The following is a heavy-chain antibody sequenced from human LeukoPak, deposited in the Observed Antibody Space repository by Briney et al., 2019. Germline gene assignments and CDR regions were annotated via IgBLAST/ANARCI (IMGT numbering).Heavy chain of an antibody. V-gene: IGHV3-21*01. Sequence: GGSLRLSCAASGFTFSSYGMHWVRQAPGKGLEWVSSISSSSSYIYYADSVKGRFTISRDNAKNSLYLQMNSLRAEDTAVYYCARLYCSSTSCYPGFDYWGQGTLVTVSS. CDR3: ARLYCSSTSCYPGFDY. D-gene: IGHD2-2*01. J-gene: IGHJ4*02. CDR2: ISSSSSYI. CDR1: GFTFSSYG.